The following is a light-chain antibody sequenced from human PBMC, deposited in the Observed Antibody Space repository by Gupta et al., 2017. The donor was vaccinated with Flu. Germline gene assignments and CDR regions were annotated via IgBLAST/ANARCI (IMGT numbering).Light chain of an antibody. CDR3: QHENNWPRT. CDR2: SAS. Sequence: EIVMTQFPATLSVSPGERATLSCRASQSVRGNLAWYQQKPGQAPRLLIYSASTRTTDIPARFSGSGAGTEFTLTITSRQSEDFAVYYCQHENNWPRTFGQGTKVDIK. J-gene: IGKJ1*01. CDR1: QSVRGN. V-gene: IGKV3-15*01.